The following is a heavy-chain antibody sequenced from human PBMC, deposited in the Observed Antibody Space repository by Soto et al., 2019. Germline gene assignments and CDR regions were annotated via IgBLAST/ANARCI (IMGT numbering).Heavy chain of an antibody. CDR3: ARVSGSYYDGMDV. Sequence: QVQLQESGPGLVKPSGTLSLTCAVSGGSISSSNWWSWVRQPPGKGLEWIGEIYHSGSTNYNPSLTYRVTISVDKSKKQFALKLSSVTAGDTAVYYCARVSGSYYDGMDVWGQGTTVTVSS. V-gene: IGHV4-4*02. D-gene: IGHD1-26*01. CDR2: IYHSGST. CDR1: GGSISSSNW. J-gene: IGHJ6*02.